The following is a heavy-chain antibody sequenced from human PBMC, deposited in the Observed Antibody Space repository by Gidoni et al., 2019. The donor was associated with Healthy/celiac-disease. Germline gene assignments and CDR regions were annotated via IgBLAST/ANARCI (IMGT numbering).Heavy chain of an antibody. J-gene: IGHJ6*02. CDR2: FDPEDGET. CDR1: GYTLTELS. D-gene: IGHD3-10*01. V-gene: IGHV1-24*01. CDR3: ATIRGGSGSYLYYYYYGMDV. Sequence: QVQLVQSGAEVKKPGASVKVSCKVSGYTLTELSMHWVRQAPGKGLEWMGGFDPEDGETIYAQKFQGRVTMTEDTSTDTAYMELSSLRSEDTAVYYCATIRGGSGSYLYYYYYGMDVWGQGTTVTVSS.